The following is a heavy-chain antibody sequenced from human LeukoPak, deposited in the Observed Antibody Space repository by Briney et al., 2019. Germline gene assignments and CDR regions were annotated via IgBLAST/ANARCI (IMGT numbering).Heavy chain of an antibody. J-gene: IGHJ4*02. V-gene: IGHV3-23*01. Sequence: GRSLRLSCAASGFTFNSYAMSWGRQAPGKGLEWVSDINDSGAVTFYADSVKGRFTISRDNSKNTLYPQMNSLRAEDSAIYYCAKKLGSSPGDFFDYWGQGTLVTVSS. CDR2: INDSGAVT. CDR3: AKKLGSSPGDFFDY. D-gene: IGHD6-6*01. CDR1: GFTFNSYA.